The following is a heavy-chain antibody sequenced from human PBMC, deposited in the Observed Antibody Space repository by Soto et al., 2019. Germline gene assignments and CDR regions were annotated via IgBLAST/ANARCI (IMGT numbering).Heavy chain of an antibody. CDR1: GFTFSSYA. Sequence: EVQLLESGGGLVQPGGSLRLSCAASGFTFSSYAMSWVRQAPGKGLEWVSAISGSGGSTYYADYVKGRFTISRDNSKKTLYLPMNSLRAEDTAVYYCAKSATPYYSYYGMDVWGQGTTVTVSS. J-gene: IGHJ6*02. CDR3: AKSATPYYSYYGMDV. V-gene: IGHV3-23*01. CDR2: ISGSGGST. D-gene: IGHD2-15*01.